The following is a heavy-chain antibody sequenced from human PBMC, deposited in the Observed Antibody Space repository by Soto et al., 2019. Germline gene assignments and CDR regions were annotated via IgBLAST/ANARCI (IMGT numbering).Heavy chain of an antibody. CDR1: EVTISSYS. CDR2: ISSSSSYI. D-gene: IGHD5-12*01. CDR3: ARDLTPYEYDAFDI. J-gene: IGHJ3*02. Sequence: VLPLIVSCGAAEVTISSYSRNWVSKAPGKGLEWVSSISSSSSYIYYADSVKGRFTISRDNAKNSLYLQMNSLRAEDTAVYYCARDLTPYEYDAFDIWGQGTMVTVSS. V-gene: IGHV3-21*01.